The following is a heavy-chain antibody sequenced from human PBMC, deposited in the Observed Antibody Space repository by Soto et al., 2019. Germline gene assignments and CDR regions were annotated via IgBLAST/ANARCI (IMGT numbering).Heavy chain of an antibody. CDR1: GGSISSYY. V-gene: IGHV4-59*01. Sequence: SETLSLTCTVSGGSISSYYWSWIRQPPGKGLEWIGYIYYSGSTNYNPSLKSRVTISIDTSKNQFSLKLSSVTAADTAVYYCARARGGYFDYWGQGTLDTVSS. J-gene: IGHJ4*02. CDR3: ARARGGYFDY. CDR2: IYYSGST.